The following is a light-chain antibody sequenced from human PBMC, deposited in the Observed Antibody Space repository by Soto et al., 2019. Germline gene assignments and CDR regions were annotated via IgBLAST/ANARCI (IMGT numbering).Light chain of an antibody. V-gene: IGKV1-5*03. Sequence: DIQMTQSTSTLSAYVGDRVSITCWASESISSWLAWYQQKPGKAPKILINTASNLESGGPSRFSGSGDGTEFTLTSSSLQPDDFATYYCQQYNTYPLTFGGGTKVEIK. CDR2: TAS. J-gene: IGKJ4*01. CDR1: ESISSW. CDR3: QQYNTYPLT.